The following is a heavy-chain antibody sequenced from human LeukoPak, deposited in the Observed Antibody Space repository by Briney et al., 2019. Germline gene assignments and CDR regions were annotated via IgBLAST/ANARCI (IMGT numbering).Heavy chain of an antibody. J-gene: IGHJ3*01. V-gene: IGHV3-21*01. CDR3: ARDGRAYFDILTGYNGAFDV. CDR1: GFIFSSYT. Sequence: GGSLRLSCSASGFIFSSYTINSVRQAPGKGLEWVSSISVRSNHIYYAESVKSRFTISRDNAKNSLYLEMNALRAEDTAVYYRARDGRAYFDILTGYNGAFDVWGQGTMVTVSS. D-gene: IGHD3-9*01. CDR2: ISVRSNHI.